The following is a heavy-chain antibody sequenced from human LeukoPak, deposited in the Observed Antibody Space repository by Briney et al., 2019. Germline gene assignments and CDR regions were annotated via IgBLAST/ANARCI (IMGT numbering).Heavy chain of an antibody. CDR3: AKLYRFYYDY. J-gene: IGHJ4*02. CDR2: ISYDGSNK. D-gene: IGHD3-16*01. CDR1: GFTFSSYG. Sequence: GGSLRLSCAASGFTFSSYGMHWVRQSPGKGLEWVAVISYDGSNKYYADSVKGRFTISRDNSKTTLYLQMNSLRAEDTAVSYCAKLYRFYYDYWGQGTLVTVSS. V-gene: IGHV3-30*18.